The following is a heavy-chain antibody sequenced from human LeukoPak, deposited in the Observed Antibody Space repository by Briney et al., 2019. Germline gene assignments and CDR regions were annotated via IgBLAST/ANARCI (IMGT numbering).Heavy chain of an antibody. Sequence: PGGSLRLSCAASGFTFSRYAMSWVRQAPGKGLEWVSAISGSGGSTYYADSVKGRFTISRDNSKNTLYLQMNSLRAEDTAVYYCAKDLYSSGWYQDYWGQGTLVTVSS. CDR2: ISGSGGST. CDR3: AKDLYSSGWYQDY. J-gene: IGHJ4*02. CDR1: GFTFSRYA. D-gene: IGHD6-19*01. V-gene: IGHV3-23*01.